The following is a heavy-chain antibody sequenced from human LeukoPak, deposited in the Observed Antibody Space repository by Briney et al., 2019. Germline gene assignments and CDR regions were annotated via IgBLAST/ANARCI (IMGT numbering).Heavy chain of an antibody. Sequence: GGSLRLSCAASGFTFSSYAMTWVRQAPGKGLEWVSSISGSGDSTYHAEAVRGRFTISRDNSKNTLYLQMNSLRAEDTAVYYCAKDDGLHNFDYWGQGTLVTVSS. CDR2: ISGSGDST. CDR3: AKDDGLHNFDY. CDR1: GFTFSSYA. D-gene: IGHD4-11*01. J-gene: IGHJ4*02. V-gene: IGHV3-23*01.